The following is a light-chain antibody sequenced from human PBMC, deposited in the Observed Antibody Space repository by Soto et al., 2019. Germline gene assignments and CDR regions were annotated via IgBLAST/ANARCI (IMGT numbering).Light chain of an antibody. CDR2: GAS. V-gene: IGKV1-39*01. CDR3: QQSYSTPT. J-gene: IGKJ1*01. Sequence: DIQMTQSPSSLSASVGDRVTITCRAGQSISIFLNWYQQKPGKVPKLLIYGASSLQSGVPSRFSGSGSGTDFTLTISRLQPEDVTTYYCQQSYSTPTFGQGTTVDIK. CDR1: QSISIF.